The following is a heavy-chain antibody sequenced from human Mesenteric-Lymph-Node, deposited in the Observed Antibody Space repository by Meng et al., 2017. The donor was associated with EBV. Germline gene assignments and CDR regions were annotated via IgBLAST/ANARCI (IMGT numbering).Heavy chain of an antibody. Sequence: KEAGHTVVTHRTSITLTCTVSGFSISTPGVGVGWIRQPPGKALEWLGIIYWDDDKHYSPSLKSRLTITKDTSKSQVVITMTNMDPVDTAKYYYSRKNWNDRFDPWGQGTLVTVSS. J-gene: IGHJ5*02. CDR2: IYWDDDK. V-gene: IGHV2-5*02. CDR3: SRKNWNDRFDP. D-gene: IGHD1-1*01. CDR1: GFSISTPGVG.